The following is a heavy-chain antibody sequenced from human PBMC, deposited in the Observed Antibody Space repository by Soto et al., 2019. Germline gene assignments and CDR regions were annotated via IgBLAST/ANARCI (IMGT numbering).Heavy chain of an antibody. V-gene: IGHV3-11*01. CDR1: GFTFSDYY. CDR3: ATKGGGYYFQFDP. CDR2: ISSGSTTI. D-gene: IGHD3-22*01. J-gene: IGHJ5*02. Sequence: PGGSLRLSCAASGFTFSDYYMSWIRQAPGKGLEWVSYISSGSTTIYYADSVKGRFTISRDDAKNSLFLQMNSLRPEDTAVYFCATKGGGYYFQFDPWGQGTLVTVSS.